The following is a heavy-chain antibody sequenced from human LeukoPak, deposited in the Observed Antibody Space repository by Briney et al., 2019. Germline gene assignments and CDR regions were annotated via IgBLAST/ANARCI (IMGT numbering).Heavy chain of an antibody. D-gene: IGHD4-17*01. CDR1: GGSISSYY. J-gene: IGHJ5*02. CDR2: IYYSGST. CDR3: ARDRGDYSWFDP. V-gene: IGHV4-59*01. Sequence: SETLSLTCTVSGGSISSYYWSWIRQPPGKGLEWIAYIYYSGSTNYSPSLKSRVAISVDTSKNQFSLKLSSVIAADTAVYYCARDRGDYSWFDPWGQGTLVTVSS.